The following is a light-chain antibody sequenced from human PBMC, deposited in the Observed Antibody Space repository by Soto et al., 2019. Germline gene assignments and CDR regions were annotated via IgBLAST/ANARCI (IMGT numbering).Light chain of an antibody. CDR3: STHTTSGALQV. J-gene: IGLJ1*01. Sequence: QSALTQPASVSGSPGQSITISCTGTISDFVVYNYVSWYQQLPGKAPKLMIYGVSNRPSGVSNRFSGSKSGNTASLTICGLQADDEADYYCSTHTTSGALQVFGTGTKVTVL. CDR1: ISDFVVYNY. V-gene: IGLV2-14*01. CDR2: GVS.